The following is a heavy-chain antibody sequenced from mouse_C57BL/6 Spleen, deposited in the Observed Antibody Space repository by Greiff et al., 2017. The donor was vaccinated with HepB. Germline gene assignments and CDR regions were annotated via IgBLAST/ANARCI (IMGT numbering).Heavy chain of an antibody. Sequence: VQLKQSGAELVRPGASVTLSCKASGYTFPDYEMHWVKQTPVHGLEWIGAIDPETGGTAYNQKFKGKAILTADKSSSTAYMELRSLTSEDSAVYYCTRNGGYSSMDYWGQGTSVTVSS. V-gene: IGHV1-15*01. CDR1: GYTFPDYE. CDR3: TRNGGYSSMDY. CDR2: IDPETGGT. D-gene: IGHD2-3*01. J-gene: IGHJ4*01.